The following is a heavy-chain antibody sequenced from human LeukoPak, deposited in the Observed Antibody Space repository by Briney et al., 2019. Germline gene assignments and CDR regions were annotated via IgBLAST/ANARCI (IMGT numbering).Heavy chain of an antibody. J-gene: IGHJ4*02. CDR1: GYXFTGYY. Sequence: ASVKVSCKASGYXFTGYYFHWVRQAPGQGLEWMGWINAYNGNRDYAQKLQGRVTMTTDTSTRTAYMELRSLRSDDTAVYYCARAYLYYDILTGHDYWGQGTLVTVSS. CDR3: ARAYLYYDILTGHDY. CDR2: INAYNGNR. V-gene: IGHV1-18*04. D-gene: IGHD3-9*01.